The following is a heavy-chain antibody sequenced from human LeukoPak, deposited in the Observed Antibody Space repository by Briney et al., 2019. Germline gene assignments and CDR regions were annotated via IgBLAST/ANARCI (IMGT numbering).Heavy chain of an antibody. J-gene: IGHJ4*02. V-gene: IGHV3-20*04. Sequence: GGSLRLSCAASGFTFDDYGMSWVRQAPGKGLGWVSGINWNGGSTGYADSVKGRFTISRDNAKNSLYLQMNSLRAEDTALYYCARRGGYYDSSGFDYWGQGTLVTVSS. CDR3: ARRGGYYDSSGFDY. CDR1: GFTFDDYG. CDR2: INWNGGST. D-gene: IGHD3-22*01.